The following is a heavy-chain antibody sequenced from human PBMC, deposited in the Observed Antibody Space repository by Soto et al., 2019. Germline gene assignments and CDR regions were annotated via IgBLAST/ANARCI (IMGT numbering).Heavy chain of an antibody. CDR1: GGTFSNNA. CDR2: IIHTLGTA. V-gene: IGHV1-69*01. Sequence: QVHLVQSGAEVKKPGSSVRVSCKASGGTFSNNAFSWVRQAPGQGLEWMGGIIHTLGTANYAQKFQGRVTITADESTRTAYLELSSLRSDDTAVYFCASQSYGSGPFYYYGMDVWGQGTTVTVSS. J-gene: IGHJ6*02. CDR3: ASQSYGSGPFYYYGMDV. D-gene: IGHD3-10*01.